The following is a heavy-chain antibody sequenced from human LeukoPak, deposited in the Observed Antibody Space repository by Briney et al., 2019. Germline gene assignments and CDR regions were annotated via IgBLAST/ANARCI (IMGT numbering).Heavy chain of an antibody. Sequence: SETLSLTCTVSGGSISSYYWSWIRQPPGKGLEWIGYIYYSGSTNYNPSLKSRVTISVDTSKNQFSLRLSSVTAADTAVYYCARCQYYYGSGSYFSKSYYFDYWGQGTLVTVSS. D-gene: IGHD3-10*01. V-gene: IGHV4-59*01. J-gene: IGHJ4*02. CDR2: IYYSGST. CDR3: ARCQYYYGSGSYFSKSYYFDY. CDR1: GGSISSYY.